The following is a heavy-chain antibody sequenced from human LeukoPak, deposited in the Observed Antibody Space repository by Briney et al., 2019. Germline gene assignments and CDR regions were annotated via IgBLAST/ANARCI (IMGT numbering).Heavy chain of an antibody. Sequence: ASVKVSCKASGYTFTDYYMHWVRQAPGQGLAWMGWINPNSGGTNYAQKFQGRVTMTRDTSISTAYMELSRLKSDDTAVYYCARTLGWEMPHFDYWGQGTLVTVSS. CDR2: INPNSGGT. V-gene: IGHV1-2*02. CDR1: GYTFTDYY. CDR3: ARTLGWEMPHFDY. D-gene: IGHD1-26*01. J-gene: IGHJ4*02.